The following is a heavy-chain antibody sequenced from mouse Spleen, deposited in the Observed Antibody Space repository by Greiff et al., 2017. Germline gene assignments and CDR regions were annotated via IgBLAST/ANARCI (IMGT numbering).Heavy chain of an antibody. V-gene: IGHV5-6*01. CDR3: ARHGGNSFAY. J-gene: IGHJ3*01. Sequence: EVRLVESGGDLVKPGGSLKLSCAASGFTFSSYGMSWVRQTPDKRLEWVATISSGGSCTYYPDSVKGRFTISRDNAENTLYLQMSSLKSEDTAMYYCARHGGNSFAYWGQGTLVTVSA. CDR1: GFTFSSYG. D-gene: IGHD2-1*01. CDR2: ISSGGSCT.